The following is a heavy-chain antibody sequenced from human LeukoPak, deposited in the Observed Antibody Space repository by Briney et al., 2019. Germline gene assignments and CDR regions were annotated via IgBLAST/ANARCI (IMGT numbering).Heavy chain of an antibody. J-gene: IGHJ4*02. V-gene: IGHV3-7*01. CDR3: TRRGGSSSRRSPIDY. Sequence: GGSLRLSCTASGFTFSDYWMTWVRQAPGKGPEWVANIKQDGSQRYYVDSVRGRFTISRDNAKNSLFLQMNGLRAEDTAVYYCTRRGGSSSRRSPIDYWGQGTLVTVSS. CDR2: IKQDGSQR. CDR1: GFTFSDYW. D-gene: IGHD6-6*01.